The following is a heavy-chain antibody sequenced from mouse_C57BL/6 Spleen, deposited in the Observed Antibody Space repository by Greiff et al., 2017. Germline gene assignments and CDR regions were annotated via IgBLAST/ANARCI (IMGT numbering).Heavy chain of an antibody. Sequence: ESGPGLVKPSQSLSLTCSVTGYSITSGYYWNWIRQFPGNKLEWMGYISYDGSNNYNPSLKNRISITRDTSKNQFFLKLNSVTTEDTATYYCARERDYDGGDYFDYWGQGTTLTVSS. CDR3: ARERDYDGGDYFDY. D-gene: IGHD2-4*01. CDR2: ISYDGSN. V-gene: IGHV3-6*01. CDR1: GYSITSGYY. J-gene: IGHJ2*01.